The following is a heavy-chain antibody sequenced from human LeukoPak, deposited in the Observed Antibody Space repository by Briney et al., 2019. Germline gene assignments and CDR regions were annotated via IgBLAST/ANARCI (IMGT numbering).Heavy chain of an antibody. CDR2: IRYDGSNK. J-gene: IGHJ6*03. V-gene: IGHV3-30*02. D-gene: IGHD2-2*01. CDR3: AKGPAMTYYYYYMDV. Sequence: GGSLRLSCAASGFTFSNYGMHWVRQAPGKGLEWVAFIRYDGSNKYYADSVKGRFTISRDNSKNTLYLQMNSLRAEDTAVYYCAKGPAMTYYYYYMDVWGKGTTVTVSS. CDR1: GFTFSNYG.